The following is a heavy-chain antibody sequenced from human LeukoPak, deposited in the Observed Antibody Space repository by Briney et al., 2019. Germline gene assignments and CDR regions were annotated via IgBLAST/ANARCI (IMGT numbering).Heavy chain of an antibody. CDR1: GYTFTSYY. D-gene: IGHD2-21*02. CDR3: AREVAYCGGDCYSELDY. Sequence: GASVKVSCKASGYTFTSYYMHWVRQAPGQGLEWMGIINPSGGSTSYAQKFQGRVTMTRDTSTSTVYMELSSLRSEDTAVYYCAREVAYCGGDCYSELDYWGQGTLVTVSS. J-gene: IGHJ4*02. CDR2: INPSGGST. V-gene: IGHV1-46*01.